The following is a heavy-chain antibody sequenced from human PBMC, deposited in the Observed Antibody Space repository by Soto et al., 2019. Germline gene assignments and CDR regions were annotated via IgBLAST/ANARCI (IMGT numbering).Heavy chain of an antibody. D-gene: IGHD3-9*01. CDR3: ARVKTLRYFDWLLFY. CDR2: ISSSSSYI. Sequence: GGSLRLSCAASGFTFSSYSMNWVRQAPGKGLEWVSSISSSSSYIYYADSVKGRFTISRDNAKNSLYLQMNSLRAEDTAVYYCARVKTLRYFDWLLFYWGQGTLVTVSS. V-gene: IGHV3-21*01. J-gene: IGHJ4*02. CDR1: GFTFSSYS.